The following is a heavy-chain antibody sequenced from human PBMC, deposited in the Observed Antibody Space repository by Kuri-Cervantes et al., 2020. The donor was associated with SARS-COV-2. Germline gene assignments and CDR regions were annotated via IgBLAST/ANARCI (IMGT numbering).Heavy chain of an antibody. CDR1: GDSISSSRYY. V-gene: IGHV4-39*01. CDR2: IYYSGTT. CDR3: ARHHYGFWSGYYMHHYYYYMDV. D-gene: IGHD3-3*01. J-gene: IGHJ6*03. Sequence: GSLRLSCTVSGDSISSSRYYWGWIRQPPGKGLEWIGIIYYSGTTYYNPSLKTRVTISVDTSNNQFSLNLSSVTAADTAVYYCARHHYGFWSGYYMHHYYYYMDVWGKGTTVTVSS.